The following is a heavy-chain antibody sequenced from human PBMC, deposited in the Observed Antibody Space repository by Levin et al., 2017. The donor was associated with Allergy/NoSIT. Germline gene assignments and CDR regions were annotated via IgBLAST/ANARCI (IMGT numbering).Heavy chain of an antibody. CDR3: AKGGDMDV. Sequence: PGESLKISCAASGFSFSTYGIHWVRQAPGKGLEWVALITSDGSSKFFGDSVKGRFTISRDNSKNTLHLQMNSLRPEDTAVYYCAKGGDMDVWGQGTTVTVSS. V-gene: IGHV3-30*18. CDR1: GFSFSTYG. J-gene: IGHJ6*02. CDR2: ITSDGSSK. D-gene: IGHD3-10*01.